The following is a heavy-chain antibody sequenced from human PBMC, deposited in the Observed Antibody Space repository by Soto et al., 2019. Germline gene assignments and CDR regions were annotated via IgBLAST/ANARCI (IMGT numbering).Heavy chain of an antibody. D-gene: IGHD3-22*01. CDR1: GFTFRIYA. CDR2: ISGDGGT. CDR3: AKDAPGSGWLSDY. V-gene: IGHV3-23*01. Sequence: PGGSLRLSCAASGFTFRIYAMSWVRQAPGKGLEWVSTISGDGGTSYADFVRGRFTIPRDNSKNTLYLQMNSLRAEDTAVYYCAKDAPGSGWLSDYWGQGTLVTVSS. J-gene: IGHJ4*02.